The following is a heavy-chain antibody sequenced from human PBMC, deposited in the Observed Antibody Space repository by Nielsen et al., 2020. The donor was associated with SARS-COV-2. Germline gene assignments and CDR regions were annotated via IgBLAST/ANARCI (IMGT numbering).Heavy chain of an antibody. CDR1: GFNFGDYA. J-gene: IGHJ6*02. V-gene: IGHV4-59*13. D-gene: IGHD4-11*01. CDR3: ARDYSNNALDFCHGLDV. Sequence: GSLRLSCTGSGFNFGDYAMSWIRQFPGRGLEWIGYIHDSGSPTYNPSLWGRVTVTADTSKNQVFLRLTSVTAADAAVYYCARDYSNNALDFCHGLDVWGQGTTVTVS. CDR2: IHDSGSP.